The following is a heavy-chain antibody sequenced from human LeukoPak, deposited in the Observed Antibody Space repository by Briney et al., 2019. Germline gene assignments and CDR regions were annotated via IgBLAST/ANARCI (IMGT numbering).Heavy chain of an antibody. CDR2: TYYRSTWYN. D-gene: IGHD2-2*01. V-gene: IGHV6-1*01. CDR1: GDSFSSNSVT. Sequence: SQTLSLTCAISGDSFSSNSVTWNWIRQSPSRGLEWLGRTYYRSTWYNDYAVSVRGRITVNPDTSKNQFSLHLNSVTPEDTAVYYCARRLTQYDCFDTGGQGILVTVSS. J-gene: IGHJ5*02. CDR3: ARRLTQYDCFDT.